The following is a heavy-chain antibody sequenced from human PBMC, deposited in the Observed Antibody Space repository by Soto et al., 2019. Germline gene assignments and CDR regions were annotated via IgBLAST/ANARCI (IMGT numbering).Heavy chain of an antibody. Sequence: QVQLVQSGAEVKKPGSSVKLSCKTSGGTFSSYAISWVRQAPGQGLEWMGGIIPIFDTANYAQKFQGRVTITADESTSTAYMELSSLRSKDTAVYYCARHDCISSSCYYYYYYSMDVWGQGTTVTVSS. V-gene: IGHV1-69*12. D-gene: IGHD2-2*01. CDR2: IIPIFDTA. CDR1: GGTFSSYA. J-gene: IGHJ6*02. CDR3: ARHDCISSSCYYYYYYSMDV.